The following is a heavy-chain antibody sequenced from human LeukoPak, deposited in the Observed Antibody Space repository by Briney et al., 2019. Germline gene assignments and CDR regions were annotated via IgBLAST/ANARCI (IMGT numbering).Heavy chain of an antibody. J-gene: IGHJ4*02. Sequence: PSETLSLTCTVSGGSISSGGSYWSWIRQPPGKGLEWIGYIYHSGSTYYNPSLKSRVTISVDRSKNQFSLKLSSVTAADTAVYYCARGGWNYAFDYWGQGTLVTVSS. CDR2: IYHSGST. CDR1: GGSISSGGSY. V-gene: IGHV4-30-2*01. CDR3: ARGGWNYAFDY. D-gene: IGHD1-7*01.